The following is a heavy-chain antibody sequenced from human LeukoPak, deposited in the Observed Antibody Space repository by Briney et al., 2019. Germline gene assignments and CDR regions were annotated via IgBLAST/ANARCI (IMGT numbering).Heavy chain of an antibody. Sequence: GGSLRLSCAASGFTFSSYAMSWVRQAPGKGLEWVSAISGSGGSTYYADSVKGRFTISRDNSKNTLYLQMNSLRAEDTAVYYCAKDRQQYLVRGWFDPWGQGALVTVSS. CDR3: AKDRQQYLVRGWFDP. J-gene: IGHJ5*02. CDR1: GFTFSSYA. D-gene: IGHD6-13*01. CDR2: ISGSGGST. V-gene: IGHV3-23*01.